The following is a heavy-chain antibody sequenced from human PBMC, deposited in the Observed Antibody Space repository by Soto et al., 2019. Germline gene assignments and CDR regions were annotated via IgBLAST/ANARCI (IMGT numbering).Heavy chain of an antibody. J-gene: IGHJ4*02. CDR1: GLPFSSPA. Sequence: QVQLVESGGGVVQPGTSLRLSCLVSGLPFSSPAMDWVRQAPGKGLEWLSIISSAGTFTYNAESVRGRFTIYRDNSKNTLYLQMNNLRVEDTAVYYCVRVYVRQYDYWGQGTVVTVSS. CDR2: ISSAGTFT. CDR3: VRVYVRQYDY. V-gene: IGHV3-30-3*01. D-gene: IGHD3-16*01.